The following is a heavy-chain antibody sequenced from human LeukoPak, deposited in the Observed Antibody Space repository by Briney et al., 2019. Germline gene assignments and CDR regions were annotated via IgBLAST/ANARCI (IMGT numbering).Heavy chain of an antibody. Sequence: SETLSLTCTVSGGSISSSSYYWGWIRQPPGKGLEWIGSIYYSGSTYYNPSLKSRVTISVDTSKNQFSLKLSSVTAADTAVYYCARVMNYYGSGSYNWFDPWGQGTLVTVSS. CDR3: ARVMNYYGSGSYNWFDP. CDR1: GGSISSSSYY. V-gene: IGHV4-39*07. D-gene: IGHD3-10*01. CDR2: IYYSGST. J-gene: IGHJ5*02.